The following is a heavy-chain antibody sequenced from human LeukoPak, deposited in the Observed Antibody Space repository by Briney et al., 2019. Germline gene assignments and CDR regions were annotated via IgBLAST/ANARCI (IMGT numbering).Heavy chain of an antibody. D-gene: IGHD4-23*01. V-gene: IGHV3-30*04. J-gene: IGHJ4*02. CDR2: ISYDGSNK. Sequence: GGSLRLSCAASGFTFSSYAMHWVRQAPGKGLEWVAVISYDGSNKYYADSVKGRFTISRDNSKNTLYLQMNSLRAEDTAVYYCAGAGGDYGGKAPAHYWGQGTLVTVSS. CDR1: GFTFSSYA. CDR3: AGAGGDYGGKAPAHY.